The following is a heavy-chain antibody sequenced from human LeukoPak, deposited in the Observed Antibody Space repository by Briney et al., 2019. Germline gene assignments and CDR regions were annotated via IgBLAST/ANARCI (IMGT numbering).Heavy chain of an antibody. D-gene: IGHD6-19*01. Sequence: PGGSLRLSCAASGFTFSNYWMHWVRQAPGKGLVWVSRINRDGTIINYADSVKGRFTISRDNAKDTLYVQMNSLRAEDTALYYCARPTSGWYAGGFDYWGQGILVTVSS. CDR1: GFTFSNYW. CDR3: ARPTSGWYAGGFDY. J-gene: IGHJ4*02. V-gene: IGHV3-74*01. CDR2: INRDGTII.